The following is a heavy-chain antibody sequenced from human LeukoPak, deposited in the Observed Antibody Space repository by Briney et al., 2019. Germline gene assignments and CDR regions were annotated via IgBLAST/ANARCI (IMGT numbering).Heavy chain of an antibody. CDR1: GFTVSSNY. J-gene: IGHJ4*02. CDR2: IHSDDST. Sequence: GGSLRLSCAASGFTVSSNYISWVRQAPGKGLEWVSVIHSDDSTYYADSVKDRFTISRDNSRNTLYLQMNSLRAEDTAVYYCARQLFISTSFYYIFDFWGQGTLVTVSS. D-gene: IGHD2/OR15-2a*01. V-gene: IGHV3-66*04. CDR3: ARQLFISTSFYYIFDF.